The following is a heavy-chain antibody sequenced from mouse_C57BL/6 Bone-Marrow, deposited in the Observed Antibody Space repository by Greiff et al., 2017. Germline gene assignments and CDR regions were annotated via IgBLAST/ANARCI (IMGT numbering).Heavy chain of an antibody. D-gene: IGHD1-1*01. Sequence: VQLQQSVAELVRPGASVKLSCTASGFHIKNTYMHWVKQRPEQGLEWIGRIDPANGNTKYAPKFQGKATITADTSSNTAYLQLSSLTSEGTAIYYCARYRGSSYSYYFDYWGQGTTLTVSS. CDR2: IDPANGNT. CDR3: ARYRGSSYSYYFDY. CDR1: GFHIKNTY. V-gene: IGHV14-3*01. J-gene: IGHJ2*01.